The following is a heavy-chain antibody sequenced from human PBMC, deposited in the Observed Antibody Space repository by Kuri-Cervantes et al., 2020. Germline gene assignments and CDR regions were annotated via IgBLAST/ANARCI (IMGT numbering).Heavy chain of an antibody. D-gene: IGHD3-16*01. Sequence: GGSLRLSCAASGFTFSDYYMSWIRQAPGKGLEWVSYISDSLSTIYYADSVKGRFTISRDNAKNSLYLQMNSPRAEDTAVYYCARGFFPGGAWFDPWGQGTLVTVSS. CDR3: ARGFFPGGAWFDP. V-gene: IGHV3-11*01. CDR1: GFTFSDYY. J-gene: IGHJ5*02. CDR2: ISDSLSTI.